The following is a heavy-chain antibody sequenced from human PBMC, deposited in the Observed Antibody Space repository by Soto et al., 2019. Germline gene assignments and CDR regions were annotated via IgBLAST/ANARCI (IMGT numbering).Heavy chain of an antibody. V-gene: IGHV3-15*01. J-gene: IGHJ4*02. D-gene: IGHD2-21*01. CDR2: VKSKAAGGTA. CDR1: GLIFTDAC. CDR3: TEDLHGGDCDFFDY. Sequence: ESLCLFCAASGLIFTDACKSWVRQAPGQGLEWVGRVKSKAAGGTADHAAPVKGRFSVSRDDSKNMFYLQMNSLKTEDAAVYYCTEDLHGGDCDFFDYWGRGILVTVS.